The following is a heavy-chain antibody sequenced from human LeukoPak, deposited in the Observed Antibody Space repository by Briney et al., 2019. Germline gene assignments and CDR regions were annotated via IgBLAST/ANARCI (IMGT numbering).Heavy chain of an antibody. CDR2: IYSGGST. CDR3: ARDSKYSSGPL. Sequence: GGSLRLSCAASGFTVSSNYMSWVRQAPGKGLEWVSVIYSGGSTYYVDSVKGRFTISRDNSKNTLYLQMNGLRAEDTAVYYCARDSKYSSGPLWGQGTLVTVSS. J-gene: IGHJ4*02. D-gene: IGHD6-19*01. CDR1: GFTVSSNY. V-gene: IGHV3-53*01.